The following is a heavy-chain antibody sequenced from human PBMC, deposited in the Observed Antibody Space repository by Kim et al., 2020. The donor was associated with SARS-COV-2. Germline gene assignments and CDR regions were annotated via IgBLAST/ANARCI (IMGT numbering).Heavy chain of an antibody. CDR3: ALSVVGDWFDP. D-gene: IGHD3-16*01. Sequence: SETLSLTCAVSGGSISSGGYSWSWIRQPPGKGLEWIGYIYHSGSTYYNPSLKSRVTISVDRSKNQFSLKLSSVTAADTAVYYCALSVVGDWFDPWGQGTLVTVSS. CDR2: IYHSGST. V-gene: IGHV4-30-2*01. J-gene: IGHJ5*02. CDR1: GGSISSGGYS.